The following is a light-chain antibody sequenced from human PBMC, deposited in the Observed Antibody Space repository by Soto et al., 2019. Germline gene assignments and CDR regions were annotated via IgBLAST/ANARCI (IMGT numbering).Light chain of an antibody. V-gene: IGKV3-20*01. CDR2: GAS. CDR1: QSVSSSY. J-gene: IGKJ4*01. Sequence: EIVLTQSPGTLSLSLGETATLSCRASQSVSSSYLAWYQQKPGQAPRLLIYGASSRATGIPDRFSGSGPGTDFTLTISRLEPEDFAVYYCQQYGSSPLTFGGGTKVEIK. CDR3: QQYGSSPLT.